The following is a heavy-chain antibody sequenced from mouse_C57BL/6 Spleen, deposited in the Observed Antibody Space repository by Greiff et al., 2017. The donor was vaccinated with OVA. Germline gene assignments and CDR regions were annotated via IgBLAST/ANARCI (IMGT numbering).Heavy chain of an antibody. CDR2: IYPGSGST. Sequence: VQLQQPGAELVKPGASVKMSCKASGYTFTSYWITWVKQRPGQGLEWIGDIYPGSGSTNYNEKFKSKATLTVDTSSSTVYMQLSSLTSEYSAVYYGARGDYGSSYLVGYFDVWGTGTTVTVSS. J-gene: IGHJ1*03. V-gene: IGHV1-55*01. CDR3: ARGDYGSSYLVGYFDV. D-gene: IGHD1-1*01. CDR1: GYTFTSYW.